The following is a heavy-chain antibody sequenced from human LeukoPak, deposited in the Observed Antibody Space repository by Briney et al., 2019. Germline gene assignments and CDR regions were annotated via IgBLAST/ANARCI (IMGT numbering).Heavy chain of an antibody. J-gene: IGHJ4*02. CDR3: ARARVPNDRFSSSWFDY. V-gene: IGHV4-31*03. CDR2: IYYSGTV. D-gene: IGHD6-13*01. CDR1: GVSSSFGGYY. Sequence: SQTLSLTCTVSGVSSSFGGYYWSWVRQPPGKGLEWITYIYYSGTVYYNPSLKSRTTISLDTSKSQLSLRLSSVTAADTAMYYCARARVPNDRFSSSWFDYWGQGTLVTVSS.